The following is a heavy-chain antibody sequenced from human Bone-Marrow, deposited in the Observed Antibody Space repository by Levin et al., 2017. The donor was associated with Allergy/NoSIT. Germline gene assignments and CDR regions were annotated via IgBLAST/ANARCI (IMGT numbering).Heavy chain of an antibody. CDR1: GFKFDDYA. J-gene: IGHJ6*04. Sequence: GGSLRLSCAGSGFKFDDYAMSWVRQAPGKGLEWVGVIRSKAYSRTTEYGAAVEGRFSISRDDAKSIAYLQMNSLRTEDTAVYYCGRESDFWSGFTDVWGSGTAVTVSS. D-gene: IGHD3-3*01. V-gene: IGHV3-49*04. CDR2: IRSKAYSRTT. CDR3: GRESDFWSGFTDV.